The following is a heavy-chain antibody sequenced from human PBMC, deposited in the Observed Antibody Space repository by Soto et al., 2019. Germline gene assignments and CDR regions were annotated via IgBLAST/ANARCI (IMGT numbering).Heavy chain of an antibody. J-gene: IGHJ6*02. D-gene: IGHD3-10*01. CDR1: GGTFSSYA. CDR2: IIPIFGTT. V-gene: IGHV1-69*13. Sequence: SVKVSCKASGGTFSSYAISWVRQAPGQGLEWMGGIIPIFGTTNYAQKFQGRVTITADESTSTAYMELSSLRSEDTAVYYCARGGKMVRGVINYYYYYGIDVWGQGTTVTVSS. CDR3: ARGGKMVRGVINYYYYYGIDV.